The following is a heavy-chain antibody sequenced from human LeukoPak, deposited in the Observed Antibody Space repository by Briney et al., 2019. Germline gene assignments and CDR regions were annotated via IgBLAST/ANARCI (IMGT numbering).Heavy chain of an antibody. CDR3: ARGGITMVRGVIGYFDY. J-gene: IGHJ4*02. Sequence: GGSLRLSCAASGFTFSSYAMHWVRQAPGKGLEWVAVISYDGSNKYYRDSVKGRFTISRDNAKNSLYLQMNSLRAEDTAVYYCARGGITMVRGVIGYFDYWGQGTLVTVSS. D-gene: IGHD3-10*01. CDR1: GFTFSSYA. V-gene: IGHV3-30*04. CDR2: ISYDGSNK.